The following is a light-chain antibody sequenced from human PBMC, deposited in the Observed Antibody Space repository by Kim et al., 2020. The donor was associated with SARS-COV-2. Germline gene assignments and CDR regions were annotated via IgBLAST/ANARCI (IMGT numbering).Light chain of an antibody. CDR2: TNH. CDR1: SSNTGINT. V-gene: IGLV1-44*01. Sequence: GQRVTISCSGSSSNTGINTVNWYQQLPGTAPKLLIYTNHRRPSGVPDRFSNYKSGTSASLAISGLQSEDEADYYCAAWDDSLTGWVFGGGTQLTVL. J-gene: IGLJ3*02. CDR3: AAWDDSLTGWV.